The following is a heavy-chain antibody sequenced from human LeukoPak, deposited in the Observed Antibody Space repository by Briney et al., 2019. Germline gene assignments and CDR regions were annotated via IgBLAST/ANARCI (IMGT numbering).Heavy chain of an antibody. D-gene: IGHD2-15*01. CDR2: IYYSGST. CDR3: AREGDYCSGGSCMGYFDY. CDR1: GGSISSYY. Sequence: SETLSLTCTVSGGSISSYYWSWIRQPPGKGLEWTGYIYYSGSTNYNPSLKSRVTISVDTSKNQFSLKLSSVTAADTAVYYCAREGDYCSGGSCMGYFDYWGQGTLVTVSS. V-gene: IGHV4-59*01. J-gene: IGHJ4*02.